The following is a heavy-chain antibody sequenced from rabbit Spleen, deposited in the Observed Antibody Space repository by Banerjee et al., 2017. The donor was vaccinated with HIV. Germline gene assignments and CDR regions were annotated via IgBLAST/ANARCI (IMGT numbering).Heavy chain of an antibody. J-gene: IGHJ4*01. V-gene: IGHV1S40*01. D-gene: IGHD1-1*01. CDR3: AREDVGGSVSL. CDR1: GFDLSSDYY. Sequence: QSLEESGGGLVKPEGSLTLTCKASGFDLSSDYYMCWVRQAPGKGLEWIACIYAGSSGFTYFATWATGRFTISKTSSTTVTLQMTSLTVADTATYFCAREDVGGSVSLWGPGTLVTVS. CDR2: IYAGSSGFT.